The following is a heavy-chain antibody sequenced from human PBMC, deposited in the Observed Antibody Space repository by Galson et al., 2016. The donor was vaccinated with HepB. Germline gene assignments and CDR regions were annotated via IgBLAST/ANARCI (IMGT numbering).Heavy chain of an antibody. Sequence: SLRLSCAASGFIFSDYGMHWVRQAPGMGLQWVAVIWYDGSDKYYEDSVKGRFTISRDNSKNTLYLQMNNLRAEDTAVYFCARVMRRGFTYGSDNYNSGMDVWGQGTTVTVSS. CDR2: IWYDGSDK. J-gene: IGHJ6*02. CDR1: GFIFSDYG. CDR3: ARVMRRGFTYGSDNYNSGMDV. D-gene: IGHD5-18*01. V-gene: IGHV3-33*01.